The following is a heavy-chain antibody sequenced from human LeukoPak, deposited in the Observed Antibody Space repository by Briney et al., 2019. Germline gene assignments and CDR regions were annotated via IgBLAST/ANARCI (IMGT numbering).Heavy chain of an antibody. D-gene: IGHD2-2*01. V-gene: IGHV1-2*02. CDR2: INPNSCGT. J-gene: IGHJ6*02. CDR3: ARDGDRYCSSSSCPTCYNGMDV. Sequence: ASVKVSCKASGYTFTGYYMLWVRQAPGQGLEWMGWINPNSCGTNYAQKFQGRVTMTRDTSISTAYMELSRLRSDDTAVYYCARDGDRYCSSSSCPTCYNGMDVWGQGTTVTVSS. CDR1: GYTFTGYY.